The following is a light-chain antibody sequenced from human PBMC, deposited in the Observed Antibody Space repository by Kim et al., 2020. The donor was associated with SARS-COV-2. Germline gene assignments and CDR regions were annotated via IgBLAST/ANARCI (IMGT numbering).Light chain of an antibody. Sequence: EIVITQSPATLSVSPGERATLSCRASQSVSSKLAWYQQRPGQAPRLLIYGASTRAPGIPARFSASGSVTEFTLVIGSLQPEDFAVYYCQQYNIWRTFGQGTKVDIK. J-gene: IGKJ1*01. CDR1: QSVSSK. CDR2: GAS. CDR3: QQYNIWRT. V-gene: IGKV3-15*01.